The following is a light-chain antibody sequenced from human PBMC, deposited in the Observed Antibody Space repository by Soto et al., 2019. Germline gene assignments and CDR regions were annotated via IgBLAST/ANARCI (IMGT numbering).Light chain of an antibody. J-gene: IGLJ1*01. CDR1: SSDVGGYNY. V-gene: IGLV2-14*01. Sequence: QSVLTQPASVSGSPGQSITISCTGTSSDVGGYNYVSWCQQHPGKAPKLIISAVSNRPSGVSNRFSGSKSGDTASLTISGLQAEDEADYYCSSYTSGNTFVFGTGTKLTVL. CDR2: AVS. CDR3: SSYTSGNTFV.